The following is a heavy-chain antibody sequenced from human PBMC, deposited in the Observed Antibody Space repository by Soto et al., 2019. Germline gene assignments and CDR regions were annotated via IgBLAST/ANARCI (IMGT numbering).Heavy chain of an antibody. J-gene: IGHJ4*02. CDR3: ARVPYYYDSSGYYFDY. D-gene: IGHD3-22*01. V-gene: IGHV1-69*06. Sequence: QVQLVQSGAEVKKPGSSVKVSCKASGGTFSSYAISWVRQAPGQGLEWMGGIIPIFGTANYAQKFQGRVTITADKSTSTAYMELSSLRSEDTAVYYCARVPYYYDSSGYYFDYWGQGTRVTVSS. CDR2: IIPIFGTA. CDR1: GGTFSSYA.